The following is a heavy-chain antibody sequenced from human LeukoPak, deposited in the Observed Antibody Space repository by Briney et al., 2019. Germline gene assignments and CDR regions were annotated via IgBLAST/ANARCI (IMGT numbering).Heavy chain of an antibody. CDR1: GFTFNTYA. Sequence: GGSLRLSCAASGFTFNTYAMSWVRQAPWERLQWVSGISDSGGNTYYADSVRGRFTISRDNSKNTLYLQMNSLRAEDTAVYYCAKSQQLPYYFDYWGQGTLVTVSS. CDR3: AKSQQLPYYFDY. CDR2: ISDSGGNT. D-gene: IGHD6-13*01. V-gene: IGHV3-23*01. J-gene: IGHJ4*02.